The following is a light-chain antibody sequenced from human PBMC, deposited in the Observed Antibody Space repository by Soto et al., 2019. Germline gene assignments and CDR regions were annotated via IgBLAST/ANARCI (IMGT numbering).Light chain of an antibody. CDR3: QQYNNWPPGT. V-gene: IGKV3-15*01. J-gene: IGKJ1*01. CDR1: QSVSSN. CDR2: GSS. Sequence: EIVMTQSPATLSVSPGEGATLSCRASQSVSSNLAWYQQKPGRAPRLLIYGSSTRATGIPARFSGSGSGTEFTLTISSLQSEDFAVYYCQQYNNWPPGTFGQGTKVDIK.